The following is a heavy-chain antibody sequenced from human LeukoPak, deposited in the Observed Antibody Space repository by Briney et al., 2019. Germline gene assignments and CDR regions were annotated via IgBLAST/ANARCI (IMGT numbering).Heavy chain of an antibody. V-gene: IGHV4-38-2*02. D-gene: IGHD6-13*01. Sequence: SESLSLTCTVSAYSITDGCPGGWIRQPPGKGLEWIASVFHSGTTYYNPCLTRRGPATVDTAKNKFSLRLRSASAAASAVDYCSMSSHVAAAPKLSSFDPSGQGTLVTVSS. CDR1: AYSITDGCP. CDR2: VFHSGTT. CDR3: SMSSHVAAAPKLSSFDP. J-gene: IGHJ5*02.